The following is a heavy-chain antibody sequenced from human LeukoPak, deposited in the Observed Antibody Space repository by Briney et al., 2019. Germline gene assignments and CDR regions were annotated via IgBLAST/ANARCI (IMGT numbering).Heavy chain of an antibody. J-gene: IGHJ4*02. D-gene: IGHD5-24*01. V-gene: IGHV3-30*04. Sequence: GGSLRLSCAASGFTFSSYAMHWVRQAPGKGLEWVAVISYDGSNKYYADSVKGRFTISRDNSKNTLYLQMNSLRAEDTAVYYCARDQGEMQRWLQFAFEFDYWGQGTLVTVSS. CDR3: ARDQGEMQRWLQFAFEFDY. CDR1: GFTFSSYA. CDR2: ISYDGSNK.